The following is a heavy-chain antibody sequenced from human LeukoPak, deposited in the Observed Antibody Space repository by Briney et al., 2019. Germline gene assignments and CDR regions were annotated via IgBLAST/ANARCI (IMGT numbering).Heavy chain of an antibody. CDR3: ARAGYSYGTGYYFDY. V-gene: IGHV4-59*01. D-gene: IGHD5-18*01. Sequence: SETLSLTCTVSGGSTSSYYWSWIRLPPGKGLEGMGYIYYTGATYYNPSLKSRVTISLDTSKNQFSLKLSSVTAADAAVYYCARAGYSYGTGYYFDYWGQGALVTVSS. CDR1: GGSTSSYY. J-gene: IGHJ4*02. CDR2: IYYTGAT.